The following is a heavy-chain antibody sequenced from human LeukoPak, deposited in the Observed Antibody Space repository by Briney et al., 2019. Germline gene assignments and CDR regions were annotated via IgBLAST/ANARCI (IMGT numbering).Heavy chain of an antibody. J-gene: IGHJ5*02. D-gene: IGHD6-19*01. CDR3: ARGKKVSSWLVLGWFDP. CDR2: INHSGST. CDR1: GGSFSGYY. V-gene: IGHV4-34*01. Sequence: PSETLSLTCAVYGGSFSGYYWSWIRQPPGKGLEWIGEINHSGSTNYNPSLKSRVTISVDTSKNQFSLKPSSVTAADTAVYYCARGKKVSSWLVLGWFDPWGQGTLVTVSS.